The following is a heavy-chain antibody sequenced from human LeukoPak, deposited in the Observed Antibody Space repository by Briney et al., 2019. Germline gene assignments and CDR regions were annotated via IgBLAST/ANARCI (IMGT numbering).Heavy chain of an antibody. D-gene: IGHD3-10*01. CDR1: GFTFSSYA. CDR2: ISYDGSNK. Sequence: GRSLRLPCAASGFTFSSYAMHWVRQAPGKGLEWVAVISYDGSNKYYADSVKGRFTISRDNSKNTLYLQMNSLRAEDTAVYYCASGVTRGGLDWFDPWGQGTLVTVSS. CDR3: ASGVTRGGLDWFDP. V-gene: IGHV3-30*04. J-gene: IGHJ5*02.